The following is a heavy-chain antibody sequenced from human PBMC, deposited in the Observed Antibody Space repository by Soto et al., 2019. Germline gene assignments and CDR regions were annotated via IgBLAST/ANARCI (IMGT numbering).Heavy chain of an antibody. CDR1: GFTFSSYA. CDR2: ISYDGSNK. CDR3: ARGGRYYGSGSYDY. D-gene: IGHD3-10*01. Sequence: QVQLVESGGGVVQPGRSLRLSCAASGFTFSSYAMHWVRQAPGKGLEWVAVISYDGSNKYYADSVKGRFTISRDNSKNTLYLQMNSLRAEDTVVYYCARGGRYYGSGSYDYWGQGTLVTVSS. J-gene: IGHJ4*02. V-gene: IGHV3-30-3*01.